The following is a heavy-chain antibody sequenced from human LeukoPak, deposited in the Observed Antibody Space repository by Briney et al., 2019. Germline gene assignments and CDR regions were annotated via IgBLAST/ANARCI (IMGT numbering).Heavy chain of an antibody. Sequence: GASVKVSCKASGGTFSSYAISWVRQAPGQGLEWTGGIIPIFGTANYAQKFQGRVTITADKSTSTAYMELSSLRSEDTAVYYCARALIVVVPAAMSPYYYGMDVWGKGTTVTVSS. V-gene: IGHV1-69*06. J-gene: IGHJ6*04. D-gene: IGHD2-2*01. CDR3: ARALIVVVPAAMSPYYYGMDV. CDR1: GGTFSSYA. CDR2: IIPIFGTA.